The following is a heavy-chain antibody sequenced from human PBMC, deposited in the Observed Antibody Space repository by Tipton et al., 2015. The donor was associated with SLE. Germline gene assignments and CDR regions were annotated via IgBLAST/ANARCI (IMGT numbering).Heavy chain of an antibody. CDR2: VFYGGRY. CDR3: ARAGGGDSNWFDP. Sequence: TLSLTCTVSNGSITSLYDYWGWVRQPPGKGLEWLGSVFYGGRYYYNASLRSRVTISVDTVKTQVSLKLSSVTAADTAVYYCARAGGGDSNWFDPWGQGTPVTVSS. CDR1: NGSITSLYDY. V-gene: IGHV4-39*07. J-gene: IGHJ5*02. D-gene: IGHD2-21*01.